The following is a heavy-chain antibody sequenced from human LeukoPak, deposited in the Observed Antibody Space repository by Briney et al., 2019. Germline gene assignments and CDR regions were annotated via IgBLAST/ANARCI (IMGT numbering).Heavy chain of an antibody. J-gene: IGHJ4*02. Sequence: GGSLRLSCAASGFTFSSYAMSWVRQAPGKGLEWVSRINSDGNSTSYADSVKGRFTISRDNAKNTLYLQMNSLRAEDTAVYYCARGRNYFDSSGNLFGFDYWGQGTLVTVSS. CDR2: INSDGNST. D-gene: IGHD3-22*01. CDR1: GFTFSSYA. V-gene: IGHV3-74*01. CDR3: ARGRNYFDSSGNLFGFDY.